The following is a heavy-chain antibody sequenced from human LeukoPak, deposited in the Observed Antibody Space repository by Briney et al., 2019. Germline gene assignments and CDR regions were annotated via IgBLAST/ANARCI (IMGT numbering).Heavy chain of an antibody. CDR1: GFTFSDYY. CDR2: ISYDGSNT. D-gene: IGHD3-10*01. Sequence: PGGSLRLSRVASGFTFSDYYMSWIRQAPGKGLEWVAVISYDGSNTYYADSVKGRFTISRDNSKNTLYLQMNSLRAEDTAVYYCAKDYGPYYYYMDVWGKGTTVTVSS. J-gene: IGHJ6*03. CDR3: AKDYGPYYYYMDV. V-gene: IGHV3-30*18.